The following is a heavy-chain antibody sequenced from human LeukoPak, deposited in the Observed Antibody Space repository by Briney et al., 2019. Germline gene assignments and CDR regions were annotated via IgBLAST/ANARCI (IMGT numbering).Heavy chain of an antibody. D-gene: IGHD5-18*01. J-gene: IGHJ5*02. CDR3: AKGGYSYGINNWFDP. CDR1: GFTFSSYG. V-gene: IGHV3-30*02. Sequence: GRSLRLSCAASGFTFSSYGMHWVRQAPGKGLEWVAFIRYDGSNKYYADSVKGRFTISRDNSKNTLYLQMNSLRAEDTAVYYCAKGGYSYGINNWFDPWGQGTLVTVSS. CDR2: IRYDGSNK.